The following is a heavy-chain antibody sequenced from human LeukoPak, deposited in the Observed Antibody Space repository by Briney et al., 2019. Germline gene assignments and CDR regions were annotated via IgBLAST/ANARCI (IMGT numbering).Heavy chain of an antibody. D-gene: IGHD3-10*01. Sequence: SGPTPVKPTQTLTLTCTFSGFSLSTSGVGVGWIRQPPGKALEWLALIYWDDDKRYSPSLKSRLTITKDTSKNQVVLTMTNMDPVDTATYYCAHLYGSGSYYLEVGWFDPWGQGTLVTVSS. CDR3: AHLYGSGSYYLEVGWFDP. CDR1: GFSLSTSGVG. CDR2: IYWDDDK. J-gene: IGHJ5*02. V-gene: IGHV2-5*02.